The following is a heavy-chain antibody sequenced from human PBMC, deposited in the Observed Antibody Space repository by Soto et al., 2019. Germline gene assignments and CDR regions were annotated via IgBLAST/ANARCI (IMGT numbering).Heavy chain of an antibody. CDR2: ISDDGSSK. Sequence: QVQLVESGGGVVQPGRSLRLSCAASGFIFSSYAMHWVRQAPGKGLEWVALISDDGSSKYYADSVKGRFTISRDNSKNTLYQQMNSLSAEDTAVYYCTRADLTVTLSVFDPWGQGTLVTVSS. J-gene: IGHJ5*02. D-gene: IGHD4-17*01. V-gene: IGHV3-30-3*01. CDR3: TRADLTVTLSVFDP. CDR1: GFIFSSYA.